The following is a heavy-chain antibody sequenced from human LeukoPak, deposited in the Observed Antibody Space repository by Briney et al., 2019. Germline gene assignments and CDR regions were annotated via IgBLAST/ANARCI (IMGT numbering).Heavy chain of an antibody. CDR3: AKVLAVTSYGAKSIFDH. CDR1: GFTFSNYG. V-gene: IGHV3-30*02. Sequence: PGXXLRLSCAASGFTFSNYGMHWVRQAPGKGLEWVAFIWYDGSNKYYADSVKGRFTISRYNSKNTVYLQMNSLRAEDTAVYYCAKVLAVTSYGAKSIFDHWGQGTLVTVSS. J-gene: IGHJ4*02. CDR2: IWYDGSNK. D-gene: IGHD4-23*01.